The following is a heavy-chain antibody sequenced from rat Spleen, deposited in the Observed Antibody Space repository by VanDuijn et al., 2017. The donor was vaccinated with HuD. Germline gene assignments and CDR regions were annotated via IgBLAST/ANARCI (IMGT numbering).Heavy chain of an antibody. Sequence: EVQLQESGPGLVKPSQSLSLTCSVTDYSITSNYWDWIRKFPGNKMEWIGHISYSGSTNYNPSLKSRLSITRDTSKNQFFLQLNSVTTEDTATYYCARRRGQVYNNYFDYWCQGVMVTVSS. CDR1: DYSITSNY. V-gene: IGHV3-1*01. CDR2: ISYSGST. CDR3: ARRRGQVYNNYFDY. J-gene: IGHJ2*01. D-gene: IGHD1-10*01.